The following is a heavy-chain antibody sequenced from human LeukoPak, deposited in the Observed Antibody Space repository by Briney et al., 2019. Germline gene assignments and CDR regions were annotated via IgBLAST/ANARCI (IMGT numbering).Heavy chain of an antibody. J-gene: IGHJ4*02. CDR1: GGSISSSSYY. V-gene: IGHV4-39*07. Sequence: SETLSLTCTVSGGSISSSSYYWGWIRQPPGKGLEWIGSIYYSGSTCYNPSLKSRVTISVDTSKNQFSLKLSSVTAADTAVYYCASVVVVPAARAYFDYWGQGTLVTVSS. CDR2: IYYSGST. D-gene: IGHD2-2*01. CDR3: ASVVVVPAARAYFDY.